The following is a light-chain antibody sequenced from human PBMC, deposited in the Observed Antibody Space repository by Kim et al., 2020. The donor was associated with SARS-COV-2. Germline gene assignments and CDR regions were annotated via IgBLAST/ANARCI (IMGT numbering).Light chain of an antibody. V-gene: IGLV3-1*01. J-gene: IGLJ1*01. Sequence: VSPGQTASSTGSGDKLGDKYASWYQQKQGQSPVVVILRDNRRPAGIPQRFSGSNSGNTATLTISGTQAMDEADYYCQAWDSSIYVFGTGTKVTVL. CDR3: QAWDSSIYV. CDR1: KLGDKY. CDR2: RDN.